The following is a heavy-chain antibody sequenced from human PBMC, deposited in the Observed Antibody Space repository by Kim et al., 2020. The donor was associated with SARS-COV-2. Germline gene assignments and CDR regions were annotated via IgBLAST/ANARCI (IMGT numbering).Heavy chain of an antibody. CDR3: ARDGGGMAFDI. Sequence: THHDPSLKSRVTISGDKPKNQFSLTLSSGTAADTAVYYCARDGGGMAFDIWGRGTMVTVSS. V-gene: IGHV4-4*02. J-gene: IGHJ3*02. D-gene: IGHD3-16*01. CDR2: T.